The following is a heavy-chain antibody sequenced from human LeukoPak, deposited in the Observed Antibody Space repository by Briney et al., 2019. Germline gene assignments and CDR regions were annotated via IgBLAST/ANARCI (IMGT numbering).Heavy chain of an antibody. D-gene: IGHD3-3*01. CDR2: IWYDGSNK. V-gene: IGHV3-33*01. J-gene: IGHJ3*02. CDR3: ARTALRFLEWFDAFDI. Sequence: GGSLRLSCAASGFTFSSYGRHWVRQAPGKGLEWVGVIWYDGSNKYYADSVKGLFTISRDNSKNTLYLQMNSLRAEDTAVYYCARTALRFLEWFDAFDIRGQGTMVTVSS. CDR1: GFTFSSYG.